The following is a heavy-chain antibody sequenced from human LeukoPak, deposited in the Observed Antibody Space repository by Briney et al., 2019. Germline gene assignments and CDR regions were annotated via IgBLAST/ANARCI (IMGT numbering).Heavy chain of an antibody. CDR3: ARGYDFSGDC. D-gene: IGHD3/OR15-3a*01. Sequence: PGGSLRLSCAASGFTFSNYWMSWVRQAPGKGLEWVTNIHQDGNEKYYVDSVKGRFTISRDNAKNLLHLQMDSLRVEDTAMYYCARGYDFSGDCWGQGTLVTVSS. J-gene: IGHJ4*02. CDR1: GFTFSNYW. CDR2: IHQDGNEK. V-gene: IGHV3-7*04.